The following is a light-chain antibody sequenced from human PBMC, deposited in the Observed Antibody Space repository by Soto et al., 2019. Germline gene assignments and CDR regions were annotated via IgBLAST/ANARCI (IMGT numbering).Light chain of an antibody. J-gene: IGLJ1*01. V-gene: IGLV1-47*02. CDR3: AAWDDSLSGYV. Sequence: QPVLTQPPSASGTPGQRVTISCSGSSSNIGSNYVYWYQQLPGTAPKLLIYSDNQRPSGVPDRFSGSKSGTSASLAISGLRSDDEADYYCAAWDDSLSGYVFGTGTKLTVL. CDR2: SDN. CDR1: SSNIGSNY.